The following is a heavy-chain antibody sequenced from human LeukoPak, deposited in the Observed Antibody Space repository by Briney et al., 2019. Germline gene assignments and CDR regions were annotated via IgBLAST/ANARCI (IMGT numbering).Heavy chain of an antibody. D-gene: IGHD1-26*01. CDR1: GFTFSNYY. V-gene: IGHV3-11*04. Sequence: GGSLRLSCAASGFTFSNYYMSWIRQAPGKGLECVSYISSSGSTIYYADSVKGRFTISRDNAKNSLFLQMNSLRAEDTAVYYCARDSSRGGGSYPWGYFDYWGQGTLVTVSS. CDR2: ISSSGSTI. CDR3: ARDSSRGGGSYPWGYFDY. J-gene: IGHJ4*02.